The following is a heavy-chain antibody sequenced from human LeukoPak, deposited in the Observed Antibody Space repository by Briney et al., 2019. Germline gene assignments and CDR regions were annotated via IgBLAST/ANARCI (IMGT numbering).Heavy chain of an antibody. J-gene: IGHJ4*02. CDR1: GYTFTSYG. CDR2: IIPIFGTA. D-gene: IGHD3-3*01. Sequence: SVKVSCKASGYTFTSYGISWVRQAPGQGLEWMGGIIPIFGTANYAQKFQGRVTITADESTSTAYMELSSLRSEDTAVYYCAREYYDFWSGYPYWGQGTLVTVSS. CDR3: AREYYDFWSGYPY. V-gene: IGHV1-69*13.